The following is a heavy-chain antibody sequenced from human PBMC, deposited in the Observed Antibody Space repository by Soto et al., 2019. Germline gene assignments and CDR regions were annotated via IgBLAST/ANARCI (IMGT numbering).Heavy chain of an antibody. D-gene: IGHD2-15*01. J-gene: IGHJ4*02. CDR3: ASRSGGSYYAY. CDR1: GGSISSGGYY. Sequence: QVQLQESGPGLVKPSQTLSLTCTVSGGSISSGGYYWSWIRQHPGKGLEWIGYIYYSGSTYYNPSLTSRFTRSVDTSKNQFPLKLSSVTAADTAGYYCASRSGGSYYAYWGQGTLVTVSS. V-gene: IGHV4-31*03. CDR2: IYYSGST.